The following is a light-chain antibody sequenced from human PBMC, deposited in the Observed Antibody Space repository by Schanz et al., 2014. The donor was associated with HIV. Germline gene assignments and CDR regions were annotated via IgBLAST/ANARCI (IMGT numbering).Light chain of an antibody. Sequence: QTVVTQEPSLTVSPGGTVTLTCGSSTGAVTSGHYPYWFQQKPGQAPRTLIYDTSNKHSWTPARFSGSLLGGEAALTLSGAQPDDEADYHCLLSYSGPRVFGGGTKVTVL. CDR3: LLSYSGPRV. CDR1: TGAVTSGHY. CDR2: DTS. V-gene: IGLV7-46*01. J-gene: IGLJ3*02.